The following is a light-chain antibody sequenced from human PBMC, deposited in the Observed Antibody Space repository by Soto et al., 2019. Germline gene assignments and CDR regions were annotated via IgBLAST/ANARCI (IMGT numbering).Light chain of an antibody. J-gene: IGKJ3*01. CDR3: QQDYSYPVT. CDR2: AAS. V-gene: IGKV1-8*01. CDR1: QGISSY. Sequence: AIRMTQSPSSFSASTGDRVTITCRASQGISSYLAWYQQKPWKAPKLLIYAASTLQSGVPSRFSGSGSGTDVTLTSSCLQSEDFATYYCQQDYSYPVTFGPGTKVDIK.